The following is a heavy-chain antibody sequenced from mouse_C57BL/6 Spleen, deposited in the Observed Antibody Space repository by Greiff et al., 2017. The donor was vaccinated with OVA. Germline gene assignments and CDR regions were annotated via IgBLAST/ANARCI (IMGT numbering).Heavy chain of an antibody. Sequence: QVQLQQPGAELVKPGASVKLSCKASGYTFTSYWMHWVKQRPGQGLEWIGMIHPNSGSTNYNEKFKSKATLTVDKSSSTAYMQLSSLTSEDSAVYYCARRHYGYGDWYFGVWGTGTTVSVSS. D-gene: IGHD2-2*01. CDR2: IHPNSGST. V-gene: IGHV1-64*01. CDR3: ARRHYGYGDWYFGV. J-gene: IGHJ1*03. CDR1: GYTFTSYW.